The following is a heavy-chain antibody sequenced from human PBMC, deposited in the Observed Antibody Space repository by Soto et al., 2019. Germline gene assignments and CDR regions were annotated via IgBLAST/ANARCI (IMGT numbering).Heavy chain of an antibody. CDR1: GGTFNNYP. CDR2: SIPIFGTA. V-gene: IGHV1-69*13. Sequence: GASVKVSCKASGGTFNNYPITWVRQAPGEGLEWMGGSIPIFGTANYAQKFQGRVTISVDESTSTAYMEPSSLRSEDTAVYYCARGRGYSGDDHYYYFDMDVWGQGTTVTVS. D-gene: IGHD5-12*01. CDR3: ARGRGYSGDDHYYYFDMDV. J-gene: IGHJ6*02.